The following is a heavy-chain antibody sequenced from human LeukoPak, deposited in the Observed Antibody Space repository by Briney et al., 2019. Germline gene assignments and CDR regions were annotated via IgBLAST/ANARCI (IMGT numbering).Heavy chain of an antibody. V-gene: IGHV4-59*01. J-gene: IGHJ4*02. CDR2: IYYSGST. D-gene: IGHD5-12*01. CDR1: GGSISSYY. CDR3: ARGGYSGYDYRE. Sequence: SETLSLTCTVSGGSISSYYWSWIRQPPGKGLEWIGYIYYSGSTNYNPSLKSRVIISVDTSKNQFSLNLTSVTAADTAIYFCARGGYSGYDYREWGQGTLVTVSS.